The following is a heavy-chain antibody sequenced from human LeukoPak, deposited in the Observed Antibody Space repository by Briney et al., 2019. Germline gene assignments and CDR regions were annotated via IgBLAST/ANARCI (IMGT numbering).Heavy chain of an antibody. CDR1: GFTFSSYA. Sequence: PGRSLRLSCAASGFTFSSYAMHWVRQAPGKGLEWVAVISYDGSNKYYADSVKGRFTISRDNSKNTLYLQMNSLRAEDTAVYYCAREGGSSFDYWGQGTLVSVSS. CDR3: AREGGSSFDY. V-gene: IGHV3-30-3*01. D-gene: IGHD3-16*01. CDR2: ISYDGSNK. J-gene: IGHJ4*02.